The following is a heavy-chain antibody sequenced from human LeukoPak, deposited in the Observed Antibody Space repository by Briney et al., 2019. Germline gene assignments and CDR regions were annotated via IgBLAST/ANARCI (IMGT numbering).Heavy chain of an antibody. CDR1: GGSISSSSYY. Sequence: KPSETLSLTCTVSGGSISSSSYYWGWIRQPPGKGLEWIGSIYYSGSTYYNPSLKSRVTISVDTSKNQFSLKLSSVTAADTAVYYCARDSSSGWVYYFDYWGQGTLVTVSS. D-gene: IGHD6-19*01. CDR3: ARDSSSGWVYYFDY. CDR2: IYYSGST. J-gene: IGHJ4*02. V-gene: IGHV4-39*07.